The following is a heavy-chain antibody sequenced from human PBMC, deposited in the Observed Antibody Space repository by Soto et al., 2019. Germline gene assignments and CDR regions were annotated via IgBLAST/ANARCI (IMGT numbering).Heavy chain of an antibody. V-gene: IGHV3-21*01. CDR3: ARETRAVRYSHSGLDV. CDR1: GFTFSDYT. D-gene: IGHD3-10*01. J-gene: IGHJ6*02. CDR2: ISSTSTYI. Sequence: GGSLRLSCVASGFTFSDYTMHWVRQAPGKGLQWVSSISSTSTYIYYPDSLSGRVTISRDNPKNSLFLQVNDLRAEDTAVYYCARETRAVRYSHSGLDVWGQGTTVTVSS.